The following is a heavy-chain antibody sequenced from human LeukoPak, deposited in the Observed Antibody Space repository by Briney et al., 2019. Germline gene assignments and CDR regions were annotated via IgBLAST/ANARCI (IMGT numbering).Heavy chain of an antibody. J-gene: IGHJ4*02. D-gene: IGHD6-13*01. CDR1: GFTVSGKY. Sequence: GGSLRPSCAASGFTVSGKYMSWVRQAPGMGLEWVSVIYTAGSTSYADSVRGRFTISRDNSKNTLYLQMNSLRAEDTAVYFCAGGSSWPGLSFWGQGTLLTVSS. CDR2: IYTAGST. V-gene: IGHV3-53*01. CDR3: AGGSSWPGLSF.